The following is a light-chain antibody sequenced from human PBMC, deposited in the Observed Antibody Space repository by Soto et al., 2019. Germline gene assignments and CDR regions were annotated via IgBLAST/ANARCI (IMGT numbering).Light chain of an antibody. CDR1: QTINSK. CDR3: QQYETYFRYT. J-gene: IGKJ2*01. Sequence: DIQMTQYPSTLSASVGDRVTITCRASQTINSKLAWYQKKPGQAPKLLIFDGYNLESGVPSRFSGSGSGTEFTLSIGSLQPDDFATYYCQQYETYFRYTFGQGTKLDIK. V-gene: IGKV1-5*01. CDR2: DGY.